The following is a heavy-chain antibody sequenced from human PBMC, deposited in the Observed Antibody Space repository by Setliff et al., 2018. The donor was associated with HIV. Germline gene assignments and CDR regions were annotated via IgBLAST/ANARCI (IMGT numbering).Heavy chain of an antibody. CDR3: ARESPPDY. Sequence: SVKVSCKASGGTLSSYGLSWVRQAPGQGLEWMGGIIPILGIPNYAQKFQGRVTITADKSTSTAYMELSSLRFEDTAVYYCARESPPDYWGLGTLVTVSS. CDR1: GGTLSSYG. V-gene: IGHV1-69*10. CDR2: IIPILGIP. J-gene: IGHJ4*02.